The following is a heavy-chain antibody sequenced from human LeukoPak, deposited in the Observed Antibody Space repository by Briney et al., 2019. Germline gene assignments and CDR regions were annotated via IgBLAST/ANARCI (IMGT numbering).Heavy chain of an antibody. CDR1: GFTFNAYW. J-gene: IGHJ4*02. D-gene: IGHD6-19*01. Sequence: PGGSLRLSCAASGFTFNAYWMTWVRQAPGKGLEWVANIKQDGSEEYYVDSVRGRFTISGDNAENSLDLQMTSLRAEDTAVYYCARATSAWYGTYFDFWGQGTLVTVTS. V-gene: IGHV3-7*04. CDR3: ARATSAWYGTYFDF. CDR2: IKQDGSEE.